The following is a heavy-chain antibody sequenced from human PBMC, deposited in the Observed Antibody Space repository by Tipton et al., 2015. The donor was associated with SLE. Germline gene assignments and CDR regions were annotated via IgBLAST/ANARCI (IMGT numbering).Heavy chain of an antibody. D-gene: IGHD5-12*01. CDR3: IPRGYSGY. J-gene: IGHJ4*02. CDR2: IKSKAVGGTT. Sequence: SLRLSCTVSGFTFTNAWMSWVRQAPGKGLEWVGRIKSKAVGGTTDSVAPVKGRFTMSRDDSKNTLYLQMNSLNTEDTAVYYCIPRGYSGYWGQGTLVTVSS. CDR1: GFTFTNAW. V-gene: IGHV3-15*01.